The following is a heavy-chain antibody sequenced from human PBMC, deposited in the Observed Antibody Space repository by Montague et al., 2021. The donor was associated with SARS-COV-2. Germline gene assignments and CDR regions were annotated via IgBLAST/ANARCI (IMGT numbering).Heavy chain of an antibody. Sequence: SLRLSCAASGFTFDDYAMHWVRQAPGKGLEWVSLISWDGGSTYYADSVKGRFTISRDNSKNSLYLQMNSLRAEDTALYYCAKTDFWSGYYFDYWGQGTLVPVSS. CDR2: ISWDGGST. J-gene: IGHJ4*02. V-gene: IGHV3-43D*03. CDR3: AKTDFWSGYYFDY. D-gene: IGHD3-3*01. CDR1: GFTFDDYA.